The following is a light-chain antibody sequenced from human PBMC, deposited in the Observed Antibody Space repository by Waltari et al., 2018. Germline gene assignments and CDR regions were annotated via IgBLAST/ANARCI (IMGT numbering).Light chain of an antibody. V-gene: IGLV2-11*01. CDR2: DVS. CDR3: CSYAANKVV. CDR1: SGDVGGSTS. Sequence: QSDLTQPRSVSGSPEQSVTISCTGSSGDVGGSTSVSWYQQIPGKAPKLIIYDVSKRPSGVPDRFSGSMSDNTASLTVSGLQAEDEADYFCCSYAANKVVFGGGTRLTVL. J-gene: IGLJ2*01.